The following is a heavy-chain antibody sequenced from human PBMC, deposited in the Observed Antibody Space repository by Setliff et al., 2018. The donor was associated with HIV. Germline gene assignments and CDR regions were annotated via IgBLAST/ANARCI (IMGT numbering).Heavy chain of an antibody. CDR1: GGSISSSSYY. CDR2: IYYSGST. V-gene: IGHV4-39*07. CDR3: ARVRMLRGLRDYYYYMVV. Sequence: SETLSLTCTVSGGSISSSSYYWGWIRQPPGKGLEWIGNIYYSGSTYYNPSLKSRVTISVDTSQNQFSLKLNSVTAADTAVYYCARVRMLRGLRDYYYYMVVWGKGTTVTVSS. D-gene: IGHD3-10*01. J-gene: IGHJ6*03.